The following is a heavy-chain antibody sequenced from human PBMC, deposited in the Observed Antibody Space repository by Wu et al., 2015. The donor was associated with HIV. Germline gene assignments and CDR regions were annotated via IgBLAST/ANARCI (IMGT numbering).Heavy chain of an antibody. CDR3: ARGQVRDPTGWFDP. CDR1: GYTFSFYD. D-gene: IGHD3-10*01. Sequence: QVQLVQSGAEVKKPGASVKVSCKASGYTFSFYDINWVRQATGQGPEWMGWMNPNSGNTGYAQKFQGRVTMTRDTSISTAYMELSSLRSEDTAVYYCARGQVRDPTGWFDPVGPGNPGPPSPQ. CDR2: MNPNSGNT. V-gene: IGHV1-8*01. J-gene: IGHJ5*02.